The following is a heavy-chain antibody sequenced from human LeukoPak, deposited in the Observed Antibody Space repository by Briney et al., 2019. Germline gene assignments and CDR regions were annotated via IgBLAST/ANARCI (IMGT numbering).Heavy chain of an antibody. CDR2: IYPGDSDT. CDR1: GYSFTSYW. Sequence: GESLQISCQGSGYSFTSYWIGWVRQLPGKGLEWMGIIYPGDSDTRYSPSFQGQVTISADKSISTAYLQWSSLKASDTAMYYCARLGRGRDGYNYADYWGQGTLVTVSS. J-gene: IGHJ4*02. D-gene: IGHD5-24*01. CDR3: ARLGRGRDGYNYADY. V-gene: IGHV5-51*01.